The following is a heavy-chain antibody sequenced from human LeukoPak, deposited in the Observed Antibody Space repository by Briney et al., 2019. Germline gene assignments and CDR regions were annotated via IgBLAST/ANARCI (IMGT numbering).Heavy chain of an antibody. Sequence: SETLSLTCTVSGGSISSGSYYWSWIRQPAGKGLEWIGRIYTSGSTNYNPSPKSRVTISVDTSKNQFSLKLTSVTAADTAVYYCALGNCPTTSCYPGVAFEIWGQGTMVTVSS. V-gene: IGHV4-61*02. J-gene: IGHJ3*02. CDR2: IYTSGST. D-gene: IGHD2-2*01. CDR3: ALGNCPTTSCYPGVAFEI. CDR1: GGSISSGSYY.